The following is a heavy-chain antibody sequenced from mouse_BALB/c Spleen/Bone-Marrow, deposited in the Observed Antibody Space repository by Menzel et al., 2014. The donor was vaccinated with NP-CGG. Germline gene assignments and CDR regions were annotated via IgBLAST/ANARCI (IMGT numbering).Heavy chain of an antibody. Sequence: VQLVESGAELVRPGASVKLSCKASGYTFTNNWINRVKQRPGQGLEWIGNIYPSDSYTNYNQKFKDKATLTVDKSSSTAYMQLSSPTSEDSAVYYCTRGSSYVGYAMDYWGQGTSVTVSS. CDR3: TRGSSYVGYAMDY. CDR2: IYPSDSYT. D-gene: IGHD1-1*01. CDR1: GYTFTNNW. J-gene: IGHJ4*01. V-gene: IGHV1S126*01.